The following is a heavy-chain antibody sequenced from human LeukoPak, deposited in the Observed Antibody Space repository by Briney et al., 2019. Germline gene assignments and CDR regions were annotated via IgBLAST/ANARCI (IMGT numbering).Heavy chain of an antibody. J-gene: IGHJ4*02. D-gene: IGHD3-3*01. CDR1: GFTFSSYA. V-gene: IGHV3-23*01. Sequence: GGSLRLSCAASGFTFSSYAMSWVRQAPGKGLEWVSAISGSGGSTYYADSVKGRFTISRDNAKNSLYLQMDSLRAEDTAVYYCARALGDDFWSGYSDSWGQGTLVTVSS. CDR3: ARALGDDFWSGYSDS. CDR2: ISGSGGST.